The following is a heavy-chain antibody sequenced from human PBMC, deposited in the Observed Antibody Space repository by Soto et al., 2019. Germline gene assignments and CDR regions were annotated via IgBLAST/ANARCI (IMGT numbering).Heavy chain of an antibody. CDR1: GFTFSNYG. CDR2: IASDGTTK. CDR3: AKESPGPFYVTVDS. D-gene: IGHD3-16*01. Sequence: PGGSLRLSCAAFGFTFSNYGMHWVRQAPGKGLEWVAVIASDGTTKLYADSVKGRFTISRDISKDTLYLEMNSLRGEDTAVYYCAKESPGPFYVTVDSWGQGALVTVSS. J-gene: IGHJ4*02. V-gene: IGHV3-30*18.